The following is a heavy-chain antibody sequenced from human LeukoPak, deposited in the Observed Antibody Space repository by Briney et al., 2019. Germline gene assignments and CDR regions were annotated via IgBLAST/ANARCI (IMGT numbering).Heavy chain of an antibody. Sequence: GESLKISCKDSGYSFTSYWIGWVRQMPGKGLEWMGIIYPGDSDTRYSPSFQGQVTISADKSISTAYLQWSSLKASDTAMYYCARAQGFWELHYYFDYWGQGTLVTVSS. CDR2: IYPGDSDT. CDR3: ARAQGFWELHYYFDY. J-gene: IGHJ4*02. V-gene: IGHV5-51*01. CDR1: GYSFTSYW. D-gene: IGHD1-26*01.